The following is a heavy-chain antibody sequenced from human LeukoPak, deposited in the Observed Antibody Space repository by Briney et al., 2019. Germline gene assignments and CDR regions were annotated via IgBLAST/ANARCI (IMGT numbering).Heavy chain of an antibody. CDR3: AKVPGGDSTY. D-gene: IGHD3-22*01. CDR2: ISYDGSNK. CDR1: GFTFSSYA. Sequence: PGRSLRLSCAASGFTFSSYAMHWVRQAPGKGLEWVAVISYDGSNKYYADSVKGRFTISRDNSKNTLYLQMNSLRAEDTAVYYCAKVPGGDSTYWGQGTLVTVSS. V-gene: IGHV3-30-3*01. J-gene: IGHJ4*02.